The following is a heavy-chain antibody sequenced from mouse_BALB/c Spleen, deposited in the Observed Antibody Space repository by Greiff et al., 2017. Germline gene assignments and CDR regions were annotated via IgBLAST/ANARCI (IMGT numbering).Heavy chain of an antibody. J-gene: IGHJ4*01. V-gene: IGHV1-7*01. D-gene: IGHD2-10*01. CDR2: INPSTGYT. Sequence: QVQLKESGAELAKPGASVKMSCKASGYTFTSYWMHWVKQRPGQGLEWIGYINPSTGYTEYNQKFKDKATLTADKSSSTAYMQLSSLTSEDSAVYYCATYYGNPYAMDYWGQGTSVTVSS. CDR3: ATYYGNPYAMDY. CDR1: GYTFTSYW.